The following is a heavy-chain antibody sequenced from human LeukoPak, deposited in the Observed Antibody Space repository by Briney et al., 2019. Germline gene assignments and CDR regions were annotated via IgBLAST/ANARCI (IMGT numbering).Heavy chain of an antibody. CDR2: ISYDGSNK. V-gene: IGHV3-30*04. CDR1: GFTFSSYA. Sequence: GGSLRLSCAASGFTFSSYAMHWVRQAPGKGMEWVAVISYDGSNKYYAASVNGRFTISRDNSKNTLYLQMNSLRAEDTAVYYCARVGSSSIWAFDIWGQGTMVTVSS. D-gene: IGHD6-6*01. J-gene: IGHJ3*02. CDR3: ARVGSSSIWAFDI.